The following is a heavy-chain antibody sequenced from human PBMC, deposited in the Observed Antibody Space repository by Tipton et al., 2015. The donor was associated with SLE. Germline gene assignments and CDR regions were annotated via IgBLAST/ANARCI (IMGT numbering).Heavy chain of an antibody. CDR3: ARALTFLDAFDI. Sequence: SLRLSCAASGFTFSSYAMHWVRQAPGKGLEYVSAISSNGGSTYYASSMKGRFTISRDNSKNTLYLQMNSLRAEDTAVYYCARALTFLDAFDIWGQGTMVTVSS. CDR1: GFTFSSYA. CDR2: ISSNGGST. V-gene: IGHV3-64*01. J-gene: IGHJ3*02.